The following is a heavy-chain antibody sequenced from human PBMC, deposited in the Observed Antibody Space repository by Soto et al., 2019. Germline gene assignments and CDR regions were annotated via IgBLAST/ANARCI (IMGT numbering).Heavy chain of an antibody. V-gene: IGHV3-30*03. CDR3: ARGIKGGLDP. Sequence: QVQLMESGGGVVQPGRSLRLSCAASGFTFSNYDIHWVRQAPGKGLEWVAFISYDGTNKYYAGSVKGRFTISRDNSKNTVYLQMNSLRPEDTAVYYCARGIKGGLDPWGQGTLVTVSS. CDR1: GFTFSNYD. J-gene: IGHJ5*02. CDR2: ISYDGTNK.